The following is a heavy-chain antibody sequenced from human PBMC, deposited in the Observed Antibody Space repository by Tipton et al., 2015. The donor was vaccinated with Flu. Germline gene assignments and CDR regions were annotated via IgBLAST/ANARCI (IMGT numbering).Heavy chain of an antibody. D-gene: IGHD3-9*01. CDR2: IYYSGST. CDR1: GGSISSSSYY. Sequence: TLSLTCTVSGGSISSSSYYWGWSRQPPGKGLEWIGSIYYSGSTYYNPSLKSRVTISVDTSKNQFSLKLSSVTAADTAVYYCAREIDILTGYSPWGQGTLVTVSS. J-gene: IGHJ5*02. CDR3: AREIDILTGYSP. V-gene: IGHV4-39*07.